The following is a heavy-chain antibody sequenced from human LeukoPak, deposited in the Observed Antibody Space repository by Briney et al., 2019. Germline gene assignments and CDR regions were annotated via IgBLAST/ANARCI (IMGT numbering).Heavy chain of an antibody. CDR2: ISWNSGSI. V-gene: IGHV3-9*01. D-gene: IGHD1-14*01. Sequence: SLRLSCAASGFTFDDYAMHWVRQAPGKGLEWVSGISWNSGSIGYADSVKGRFTISRDNAKNSLHLQMNSLRAEDTALYYCAKDIATGNRLYYFDYWGPRTLVTVSS. J-gene: IGHJ4*02. CDR1: GFTFDDYA. CDR3: AKDIATGNRLYYFDY.